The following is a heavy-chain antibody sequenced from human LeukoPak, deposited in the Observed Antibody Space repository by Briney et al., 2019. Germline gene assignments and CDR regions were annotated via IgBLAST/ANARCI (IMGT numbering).Heavy chain of an antibody. D-gene: IGHD2-2*01. Sequence: SETLSLTCAVYGGSFSGYYWNWIRQPPGKGLEWIGEIIHSGSTNYNPSLKSRVTISVDNSKNQFSLKLRSVTAADTAVYYCARGKTVVPAAAGWFDPWGQGTLVTVSS. J-gene: IGHJ5*02. CDR1: GGSFSGYY. CDR2: IIHSGST. CDR3: ARGKTVVPAAAGWFDP. V-gene: IGHV4-34*01.